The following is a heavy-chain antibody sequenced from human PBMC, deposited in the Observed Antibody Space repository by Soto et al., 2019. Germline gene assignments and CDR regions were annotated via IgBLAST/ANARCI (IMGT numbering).Heavy chain of an antibody. J-gene: IGHJ3*02. CDR3: AREGPTVSAFDI. CDR1: GFTFSSYD. CDR2: IGTAGDT. Sequence: GGSLRLSCAASGFTFSSYDMHWVRQATGKGLEWVSAIGTAGDTYYPGSVKGRFTISRENAKNSLYLQMNSLRAGDTAVYYCAREGPTVSAFDIWGQGTMVTVSS. D-gene: IGHD4-4*01. V-gene: IGHV3-13*01.